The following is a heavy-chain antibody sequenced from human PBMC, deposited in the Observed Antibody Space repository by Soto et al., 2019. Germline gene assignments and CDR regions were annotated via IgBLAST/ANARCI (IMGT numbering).Heavy chain of an antibody. Sequence: EVQLVESGGGFVQPGGSLRLSCAASGLSFSDYTWNWVRQAPGKGLEWIAYISNSQSTPYYPDSVRGRVTVSRDDAKSSLYLQLDGLIAEDTALYYCASGESRSHSHWFDFWGQGVRVTASS. CDR3: ASGESRSHSHWFDF. V-gene: IGHV3-48*01. J-gene: IGHJ4*02. CDR1: GLSFSDYT. CDR2: ISNSQSTP. D-gene: IGHD4-17*01.